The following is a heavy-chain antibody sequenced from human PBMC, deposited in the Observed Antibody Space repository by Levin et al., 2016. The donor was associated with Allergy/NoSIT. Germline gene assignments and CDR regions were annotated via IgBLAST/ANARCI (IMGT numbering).Heavy chain of an antibody. J-gene: IGHJ1*01. D-gene: IGHD4-17*01. CDR1: GYTFTGYY. Sequence: ASVKVSCKASGYTFTGYYMHWVRQAPGQGLEWMGWINPNSGGTNYAQKFQGRVTMTRDTSISTAYMELSRLRSEDTALYYCARGGMTRVVAGTEYFHHWGQGTLVTVSS. V-gene: IGHV1-2*02. CDR3: ARGGMTRVVAGTEYFHH. CDR2: INPNSGGT.